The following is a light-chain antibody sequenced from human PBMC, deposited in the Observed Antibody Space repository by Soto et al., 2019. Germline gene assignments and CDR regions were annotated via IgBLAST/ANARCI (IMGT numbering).Light chain of an antibody. V-gene: IGLV2-14*01. Sequence: ALTQPASVSGSPGQSITISCTGTSSDVGGYNYVSWYQQHPGKAPKLMIYDVSNRPSGVSNRFSGSKSCNTASLTISGLQAEDEADYYCSSYTSSSTPYVFGTGTKVTVL. CDR2: DVS. J-gene: IGLJ1*01. CDR3: SSYTSSSTPYV. CDR1: SSDVGGYNY.